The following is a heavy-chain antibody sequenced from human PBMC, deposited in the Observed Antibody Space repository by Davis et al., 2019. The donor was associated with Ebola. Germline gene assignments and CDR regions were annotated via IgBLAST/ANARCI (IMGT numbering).Heavy chain of an antibody. J-gene: IGHJ3*02. CDR2: INPSGGST. CDR3: ARGLRFLGPYAFDI. CDR1: GGTFSSYA. V-gene: IGHV1-46*01. Sequence: ASVKVSCKASGGTFSSYAISWVRQAPGQGLEWMGIINPSGGSTSYAQKFQGRVTMTRDTSTSTVYMELSSLRSEDTAVYYCARGLRFLGPYAFDIWGQGTMVTVSS. D-gene: IGHD3-3*01.